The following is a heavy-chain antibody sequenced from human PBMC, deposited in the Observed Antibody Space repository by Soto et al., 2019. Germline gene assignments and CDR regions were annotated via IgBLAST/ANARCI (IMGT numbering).Heavy chain of an antibody. Sequence: TXSLTFTVSGGSISSYYWSWIRQPPGKGLEWIGYIYYSGSTNYNPSLKSRVTISVDTSKNQFSLKLSSVTAADTAVYYCARVPSGSYFGLFDYWGQGTLVTVSS. CDR3: ARVPSGSYFGLFDY. V-gene: IGHV4-59*01. D-gene: IGHD1-26*01. CDR1: GGSISSYY. J-gene: IGHJ4*02. CDR2: IYYSGST.